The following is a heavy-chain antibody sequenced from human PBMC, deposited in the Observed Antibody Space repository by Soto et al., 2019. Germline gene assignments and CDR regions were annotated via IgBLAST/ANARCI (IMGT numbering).Heavy chain of an antibody. V-gene: IGHV1-3*01. CDR2: INAGNGNT. J-gene: IGHJ4*02. Sequence: ASVKVSCKASGYTFTSYAMHWVRQAPGQRLEWMGWINAGNGNTKYSQKFQGRVTITRDTSASTAYMELSSLRSEDAAVYYCARGISYYYDSSGYYRTWGQGXLVTVSS. CDR1: GYTFTSYA. CDR3: ARGISYYYDSSGYYRT. D-gene: IGHD3-22*01.